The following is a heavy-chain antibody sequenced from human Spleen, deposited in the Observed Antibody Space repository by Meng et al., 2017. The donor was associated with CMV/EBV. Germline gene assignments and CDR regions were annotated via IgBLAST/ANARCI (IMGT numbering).Heavy chain of an antibody. Sequence: GVLKISCGASGFPFSSYGMHWVRQAPGKGLEWVSAISPSGDSKYYADSVKGRFTISRDNSKNTLYLQMNSLRAEDTAVYYCAKSPLRSRFGVVIGVDAFDLWGQGTMVTVSS. CDR2: ISPSGDSK. J-gene: IGHJ3*01. D-gene: IGHD3-3*01. CDR3: AKSPLRSRFGVVIGVDAFDL. V-gene: IGHV3-23*01. CDR1: GFPFSSYG.